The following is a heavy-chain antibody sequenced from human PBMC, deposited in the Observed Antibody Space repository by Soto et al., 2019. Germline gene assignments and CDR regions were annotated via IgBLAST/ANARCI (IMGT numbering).Heavy chain of an antibody. CDR3: AREAPIIIVYSSSSEGTGGMDV. D-gene: IGHD6-6*01. Sequence: QVQLVQSGAEVKKPGSSVKVSCKASGGTFSSYAISWVRQAPGQGLQWMGGIIPIFGTAKYAQKFQGRVTITADESTSTAYMELSSLRSEDTAVYYCAREAPIIIVYSSSSEGTGGMDVWGQGTTVTVSS. V-gene: IGHV1-69*01. CDR2: IIPIFGTA. J-gene: IGHJ6*02. CDR1: GGTFSSYA.